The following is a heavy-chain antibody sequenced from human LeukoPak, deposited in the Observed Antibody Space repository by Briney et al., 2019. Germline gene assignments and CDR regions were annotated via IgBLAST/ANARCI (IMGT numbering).Heavy chain of an antibody. CDR2: TYHSGST. CDR3: ARGRVAPDNWFDP. CDR1: GGSISSYY. J-gene: IGHJ5*02. Sequence: SETLSLTCTVSGGSISSYYWSWIRQPPGKGLEWIGYTYHSGSTNYNPSLKSRVAISVDTSKSQFSLKLSSVTAADTAVYYCARGRVAPDNWFDPWGQGTLVTVSS. D-gene: IGHD1-14*01. V-gene: IGHV4-59*01.